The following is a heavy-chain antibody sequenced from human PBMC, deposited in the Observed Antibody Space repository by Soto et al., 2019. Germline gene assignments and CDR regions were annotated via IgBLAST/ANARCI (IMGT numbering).Heavy chain of an antibody. CDR2: ISGSGGST. CDR3: AKDANSITMIVVVMPYYFDY. V-gene: IGHV3-23*01. Sequence: GGSLRLSCAASGFTFSSYAMSWVRQAPGKGLEWVSAISGSGGSTYYADSVKGRFTISRDNSKNTLYLQMNSLRAEDTAVYYCAKDANSITMIVVVMPYYFDYWGQGTLVTVSS. D-gene: IGHD3-22*01. CDR1: GFTFSSYA. J-gene: IGHJ4*02.